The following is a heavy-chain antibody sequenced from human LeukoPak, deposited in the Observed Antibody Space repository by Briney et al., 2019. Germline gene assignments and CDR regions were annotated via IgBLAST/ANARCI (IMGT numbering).Heavy chain of an antibody. D-gene: IGHD3-3*01. Sequence: GASVKVSCKASGYTFTSYGISWVRQAPGQGLEWMGWISAYNGNTSYAQKLQGRVTMTTDTSTSTAYMELRSLRSDDTAVYYCAREMARRYYDFWSGYYGRDYYYMDVWGKGTTVTVSS. CDR1: GYTFTSYG. CDR2: ISAYNGNT. V-gene: IGHV1-18*01. J-gene: IGHJ6*03. CDR3: AREMARRYYDFWSGYYGRDYYYMDV.